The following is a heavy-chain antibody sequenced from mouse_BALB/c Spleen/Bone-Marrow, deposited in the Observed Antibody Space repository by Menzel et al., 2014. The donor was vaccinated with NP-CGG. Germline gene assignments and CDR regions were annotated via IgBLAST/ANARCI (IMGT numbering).Heavy chain of an antibody. V-gene: IGHV1-14*01. CDR2: INPYNDGT. CDR1: GYTFTAYV. Sequence: EVQLQQSGPELVKPGASVKMSCKASGYTFTAYVMHWVKQKPGQGLEWIGYINPYNDGTKYNEMFKSKATLTSDNSSSTAYMELSSLTSEDSAVYYCAREGGLRRGDYYAMDYWGQGTSVTVSS. J-gene: IGHJ4*01. D-gene: IGHD2-4*01. CDR3: AREGGLRRGDYYAMDY.